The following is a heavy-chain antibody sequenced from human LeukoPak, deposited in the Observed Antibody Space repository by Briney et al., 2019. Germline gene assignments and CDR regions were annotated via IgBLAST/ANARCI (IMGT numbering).Heavy chain of an antibody. CDR1: GGSFSGDY. D-gene: IGHD3-22*01. Sequence: SETLSLTCAVYGGSFSGDYWSWIRQPPGKGLEWIGEINHSGSANYNPSLKSQVTISVDKSKNKFSLKLSSVTAADTAVYYCARASYYYDSSGSNFDYWGQGTLVTVSS. J-gene: IGHJ4*02. CDR3: ARASYYYDSSGSNFDY. V-gene: IGHV4-34*01. CDR2: INHSGSA.